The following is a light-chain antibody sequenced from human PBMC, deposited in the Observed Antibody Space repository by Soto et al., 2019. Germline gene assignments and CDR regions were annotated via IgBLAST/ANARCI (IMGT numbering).Light chain of an antibody. J-gene: IGLJ7*01. Sequence: SYELTQPPSVSVSPGQTASITCSGDAVSKQYAYWYQQRPGQAPVLVIHSDTERPSGIPERFSASTSGATATLTISGVQPEDEADYYCQSANTAGDPLSPVFGGGTQLTVL. V-gene: IGLV3-25*03. CDR3: QSANTAGDPLSPV. CDR2: SDT. CDR1: AVSKQY.